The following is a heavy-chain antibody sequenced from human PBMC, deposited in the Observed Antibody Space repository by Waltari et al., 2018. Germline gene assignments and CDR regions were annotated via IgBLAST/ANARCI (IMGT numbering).Heavy chain of an antibody. V-gene: IGHV4-59*11. D-gene: IGHD6-25*01. CDR3: ARDSRSATASFDL. CDR2: IYYSGST. J-gene: IGHJ2*01. Sequence: QVQLQESGPGLVKPSETLSLTCTVSGGPSSSPYWNWIRQPPGKGLEWIGYIYYSGSTNYNPSLKSRVTISVDTSKNQFSLKLSSVTAADTAVYYCARDSRSATASFDLWGRGTLVTVSS. CDR1: GGPSSSPY.